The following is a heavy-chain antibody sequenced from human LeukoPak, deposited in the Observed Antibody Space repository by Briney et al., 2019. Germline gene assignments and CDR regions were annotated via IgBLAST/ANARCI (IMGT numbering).Heavy chain of an antibody. V-gene: IGHV1-18*04. D-gene: IGHD2-21*01. Sequence: GASVKVSCKASGYTFTGYYMHWVRQAPGQGLEWMGWISAYNGNTNYAQKLQGRVTMTTDTSTSTAYMELRSLRSDDTAVYYCARGAPYCGGDCYPFWGQGTLVTVSS. CDR1: GYTFTGYY. J-gene: IGHJ4*02. CDR2: ISAYNGNT. CDR3: ARGAPYCGGDCYPF.